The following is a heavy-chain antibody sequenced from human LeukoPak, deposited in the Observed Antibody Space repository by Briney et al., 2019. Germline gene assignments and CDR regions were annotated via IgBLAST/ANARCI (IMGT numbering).Heavy chain of an antibody. CDR3: ARGSQWLAGPFDY. V-gene: IGHV4-59*01. J-gene: IGHJ4*02. CDR2: IYYSGST. Sequence: SETLSLTCTVSGGSISSYYWSWIRQPPGKGLVWIGYIYYSGSTNYNPSLKSRVTISVDTSKNQFSLKLSSVTAADTAVYYCARGSQWLAGPFDYWGQGTLVTVSS. CDR1: GGSISSYY. D-gene: IGHD6-19*01.